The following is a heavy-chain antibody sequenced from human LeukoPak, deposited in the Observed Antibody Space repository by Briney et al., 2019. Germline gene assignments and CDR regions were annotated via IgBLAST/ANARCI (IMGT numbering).Heavy chain of an antibody. CDR2: IYYSGST. J-gene: IGHJ4*02. D-gene: IGHD3-10*01. CDR3: ARTRYYYNSRSYGAPYYFDY. V-gene: IGHV4-39*01. CDR1: GGSISSSSYY. Sequence: PSETLSLTCSVSGGSISSSSYYWGWIRQPPGKGLEWIGSIYYSGSTYYNPSLKSRVTISVDTSKNQFSLKLSSVTAADTAVYYCARTRYYYNSRSYGAPYYFDYWGQGTWSPSPQ.